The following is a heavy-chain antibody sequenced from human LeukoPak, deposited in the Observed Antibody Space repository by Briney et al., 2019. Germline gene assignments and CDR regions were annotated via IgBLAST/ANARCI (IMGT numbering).Heavy chain of an antibody. V-gene: IGHV1-24*01. J-gene: IGHJ5*02. Sequence: ASVKVSCKVSGYTLTELSMHWVRQAPGKGLVWMGGFDPEDGETIYAQKFQGRVTMTEDTSTDTAYMELSSLRSEDTAVYYCATLNYYDSSGYYQGESWFDPWGQGTLVTVSS. CDR1: GYTLTELS. CDR2: FDPEDGET. CDR3: ATLNYYDSSGYYQGESWFDP. D-gene: IGHD3-22*01.